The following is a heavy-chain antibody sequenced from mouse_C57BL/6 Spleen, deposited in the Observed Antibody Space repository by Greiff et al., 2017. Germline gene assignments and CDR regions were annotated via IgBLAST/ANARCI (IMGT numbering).Heavy chain of an antibody. J-gene: IGHJ1*03. D-gene: IGHD1-1*01. CDR2: IRNKANGYTT. CDR1: GFTFTDYY. V-gene: IGHV7-3*01. CDR3: ARSMATVVEDWYFDV. Sequence: EVNLVESGGGLVQPGGSLSLSCAASGFTFTDYYMSWVRQPPGKALEWLGFIRNKANGYTTEYSASVKGRFTISRDNSQSILYLQMNALRAEDSATYYCARSMATVVEDWYFDVWGTGTTVTVSS.